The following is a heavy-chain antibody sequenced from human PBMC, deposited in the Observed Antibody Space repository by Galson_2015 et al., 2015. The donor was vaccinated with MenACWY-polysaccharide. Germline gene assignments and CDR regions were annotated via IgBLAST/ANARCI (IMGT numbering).Heavy chain of an antibody. J-gene: IGHJ6*02. Sequence: SLRLSCAASGFTFSSYAIHWVRQAPGKGLEWVAIISYDGSNKYYADSVKGQFTISRDNSKNTMYPQMNSLKSDDTAVYYCARTYCSRTTCYGMDVWGQGTTVTVSS. D-gene: IGHD2/OR15-2a*01. CDR3: ARTYCSRTTCYGMDV. CDR2: ISYDGSNK. CDR1: GFTFSSYA. V-gene: IGHV3-30-3*01.